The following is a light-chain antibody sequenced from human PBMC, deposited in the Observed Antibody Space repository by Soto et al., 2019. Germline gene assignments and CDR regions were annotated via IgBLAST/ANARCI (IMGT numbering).Light chain of an antibody. CDR3: LQSDSFPPT. CDR2: AAS. J-gene: IGKJ2*01. CDR1: QGISSL. Sequence: DIQMTQSPSSVSASVGDRFTITCRASQGISSLLAWYQQKTGKAPIILIYAASSLQSGVPSRFSGSGSGTDFTLTISSLQPEDFATYYCLQSDSFPPTVGQVTKLEIK. V-gene: IGKV1-12*01.